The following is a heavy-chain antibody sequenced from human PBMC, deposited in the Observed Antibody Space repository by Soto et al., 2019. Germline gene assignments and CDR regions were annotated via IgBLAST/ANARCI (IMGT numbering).Heavy chain of an antibody. CDR3: ARRQDYYDSSGYYNDAFDI. V-gene: IGHV4-39*01. D-gene: IGHD3-22*01. CDR1: GGSLSSSSYY. Sequence: SETLSLTCTVSGGSLSSSSYYWGWIRQPPGKGLEWIGSIYHSGSTYYNPSLKSRVTISVDTSKNQFSLTLSSVPAADTAVYCCARRQDYYDSSGYYNDAFDIWGQGTMVTVSS. CDR2: IYHSGST. J-gene: IGHJ3*02.